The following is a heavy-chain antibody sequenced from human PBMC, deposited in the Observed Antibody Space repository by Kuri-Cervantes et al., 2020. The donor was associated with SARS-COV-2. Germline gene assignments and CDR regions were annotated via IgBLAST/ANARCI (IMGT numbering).Heavy chain of an antibody. V-gene: IGHV3-74*01. CDR1: GGSFSGYY. Sequence: GGSLRLSCAVYGGSFSGYYWSWIRQPPGKGLVWASRINPDGSYTNNADSVKGRFTLSRDNAKNMLFLQMNSLRAEDTAVYYCVRDGDHWNFDYWGQGTLVTVSS. CDR2: INPDGSYT. D-gene: IGHD1-1*01. J-gene: IGHJ4*02. CDR3: VRDGDHWNFDY.